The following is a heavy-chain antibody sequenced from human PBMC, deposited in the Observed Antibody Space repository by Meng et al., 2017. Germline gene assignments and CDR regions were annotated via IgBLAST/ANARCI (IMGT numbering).Heavy chain of an antibody. CDR3: ARSHSVTIVAFDY. V-gene: IGHV4-34*01. J-gene: IGHJ4*02. CDR1: GGSFSGYY. D-gene: IGHD4-17*01. CDR2: INHSGST. Sequence: QVELQQWGAWLLKPSETLSLTCAGYGGSFSGYYWSWIRQPPGKGLEGIGEINHSGSTNYNPSLKSRVTMSLDTSKNQFSLRLSSVTAADTAVYYCARSHSVTIVAFDYWGQGTLVTVSS.